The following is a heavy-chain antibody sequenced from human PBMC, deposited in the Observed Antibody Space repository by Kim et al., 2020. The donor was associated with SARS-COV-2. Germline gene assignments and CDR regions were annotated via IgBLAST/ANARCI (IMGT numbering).Heavy chain of an antibody. V-gene: IGHV4-34*01. Sequence: SETLSLTCAVYGGSFSGYYWSWIRQPPGKGLEWIGEINHSGSTNYNPSLKSRVTISVDTSKNQFSLKLSSVTAADTAVYYCARGRVDCSGGSCYVNWFDPWGQGTLVTVSS. D-gene: IGHD2-15*01. CDR1: GGSFSGYY. CDR3: ARGRVDCSGGSCYVNWFDP. CDR2: INHSGST. J-gene: IGHJ5*02.